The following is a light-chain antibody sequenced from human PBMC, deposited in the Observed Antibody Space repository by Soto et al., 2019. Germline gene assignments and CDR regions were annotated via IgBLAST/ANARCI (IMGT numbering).Light chain of an antibody. Sequence: EIVLTQSPATLSLSPGERATLSCRASQSVSSYLAWYQQKPGQAPRLLIYDASNRATGIPARFSGSGSGTDFTLTISSLEPEDFAVYYCLQYNNWPYTFGQGTRV. CDR2: DAS. CDR1: QSVSSY. CDR3: LQYNNWPYT. J-gene: IGKJ2*01. V-gene: IGKV3-11*01.